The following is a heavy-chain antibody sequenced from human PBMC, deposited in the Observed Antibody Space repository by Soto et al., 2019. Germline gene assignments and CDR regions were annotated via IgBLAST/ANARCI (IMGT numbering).Heavy chain of an antibody. Sequence: ASVKVSCKASGFTFTSFGISWVRQAPGQGPEWMGWINPNSGGTNYAQKFQGRVTMTRDTSISTAYMELSRLRSDDTAVYYCARGVGPDCTNGVCALYYYYYYGMDVWGQGTTVTVSS. CDR2: INPNSGGT. J-gene: IGHJ6*02. CDR3: ARGVGPDCTNGVCALYYYYYYGMDV. CDR1: GFTFTSFG. V-gene: IGHV1-2*02. D-gene: IGHD2-8*01.